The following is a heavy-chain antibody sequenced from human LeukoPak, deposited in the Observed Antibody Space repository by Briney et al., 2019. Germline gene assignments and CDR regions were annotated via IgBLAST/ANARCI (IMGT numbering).Heavy chain of an antibody. CDR3: AKDIGYGMDV. V-gene: IGHV3-9*01. CDR1: GFTFDDYA. J-gene: IGHJ6*02. Sequence: PGGSLRLSYAASGFTFDDYAMHWVRQAPGKGLEWVSGISWNSGSIGYADSVKGRFTISRDNAKNSLYLQMNSLRAEDTALYYCAKDIGYGMDVWGQGTTVTVSS. CDR2: ISWNSGSI.